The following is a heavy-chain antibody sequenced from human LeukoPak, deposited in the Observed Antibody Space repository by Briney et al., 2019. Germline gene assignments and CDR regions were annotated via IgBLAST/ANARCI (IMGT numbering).Heavy chain of an antibody. CDR2: ISSSSSYI. CDR1: GFTFSSYS. V-gene: IGHV3-21*01. J-gene: IGHJ4*02. D-gene: IGHD2-15*01. CDR3: ARDIPDCSGGSCYDY. Sequence: GGSLRLSCAASGFTFSSYSMNWVRQAPGKGLEWVSSISSSSSYIYYADSVRARFTISRDNAKNSLYLQMNSLRAEDTAVYYCARDIPDCSGGSCYDYWGQGTLVTVSS.